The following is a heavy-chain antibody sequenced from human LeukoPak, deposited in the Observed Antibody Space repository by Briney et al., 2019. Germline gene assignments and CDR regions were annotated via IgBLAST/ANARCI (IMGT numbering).Heavy chain of an antibody. CDR2: INHSGST. J-gene: IGHJ4*02. CDR1: GGSFSGYY. Sequence: PSETLYLTCAVYGGSFSGYYWSWIRQPPGKGLEWIGEINHSGSTNYNPSLKSRVTISVDTSKNQFSLKLSSVTAADTAVYDCARGRYSSGWYWPYYFDYWGQGTLVTVSS. CDR3: ARGRYSSGWYWPYYFDY. D-gene: IGHD6-19*01. V-gene: IGHV4-34*01.